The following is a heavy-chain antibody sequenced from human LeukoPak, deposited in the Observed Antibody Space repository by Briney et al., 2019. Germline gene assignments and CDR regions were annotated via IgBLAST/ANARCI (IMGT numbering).Heavy chain of an antibody. CDR1: GGSISSYY. CDR3: ARYGSGSSGLDY. CDR2: IYYSGST. Sequence: SETLSLTCTVSGGSISSYYWSWIRQPPGKGLEWIGYIYYSGSTNYNPSLKSRVTISVDTSKTQFSLKLSSVTAADTAVYYCARYGSGSSGLDYWGQGTLVTVSS. V-gene: IGHV4-59*01. J-gene: IGHJ4*02. D-gene: IGHD3-10*01.